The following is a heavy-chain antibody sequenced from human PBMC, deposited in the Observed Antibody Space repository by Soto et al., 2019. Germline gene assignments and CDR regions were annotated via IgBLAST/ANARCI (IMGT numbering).Heavy chain of an antibody. J-gene: IGHJ4*02. CDR2: IDPNSGDT. V-gene: IGHV1-2*02. CDR1: GYTFTGYY. Sequence: QVQLVQSGAEVKKSGASVKVSCKASGYTFTGYYIHWVRQAPGQGREWMGEIDPNSGDTKYAPKFQGRVTMTRDTSISTVYMELSNLSPDDTAVYDCGRGRSGEVVVFYWGQGTLVTVYS. CDR3: GRGRSGEVVVFY. D-gene: IGHD3-16*02.